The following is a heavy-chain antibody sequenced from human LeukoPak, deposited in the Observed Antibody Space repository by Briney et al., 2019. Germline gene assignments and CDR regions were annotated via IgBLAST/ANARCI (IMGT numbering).Heavy chain of an antibody. CDR3: ARARTRNFFDL. J-gene: IGHJ4*02. V-gene: IGHV1-2*02. Sequence: ASVKVSCKASGHTFTNYGITWVRQAPGQGLEWMGWINPNSGGTNYAQKFQGRVTLTRDTSIGTGYMELRSLRSDDTAMYYCARARTRNFFDLWGQGTLVTVSS. CDR1: GHTFTNYG. D-gene: IGHD5-24*01. CDR2: INPNSGGT.